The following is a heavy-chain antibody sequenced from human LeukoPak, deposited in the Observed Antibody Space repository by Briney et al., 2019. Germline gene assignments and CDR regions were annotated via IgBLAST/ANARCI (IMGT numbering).Heavy chain of an antibody. CDR1: GYSISSGYY. D-gene: IGHD3-22*01. V-gene: IGHV4-38-2*02. CDR3: ARDPPPYYYDSSGRPY. Sequence: SETLSLTCAVSGYSISSGYYWGWIRQPPGKGLEWIGSIYHSGSTYYNPSLKSRVTISVDTSKNQFSLKLSSVTASDTAVYYCARDPPPYYYDSSGRPYWGQGTLVTVSS. CDR2: IYHSGST. J-gene: IGHJ4*02.